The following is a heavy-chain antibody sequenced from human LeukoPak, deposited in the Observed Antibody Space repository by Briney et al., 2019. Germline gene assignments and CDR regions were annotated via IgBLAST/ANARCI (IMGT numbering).Heavy chain of an antibody. V-gene: IGHV4-30-4*01. J-gene: IGHJ3*02. CDR2: IYYSGST. D-gene: IGHD2-2*01. CDR3: ARAVCSSTSCYSSGGDAFDI. CDR1: GGSISSGDYY. Sequence: SQTLSLTCTVSGGSISSGDYYWSWIRQPPGKGLEWIGYIYYSGSTYYNPSLKSRVTISVDTSKNQFSLKLSSVTAADTAVYYCARAVCSSTSCYSSGGDAFDIWGQGTMVTVSS.